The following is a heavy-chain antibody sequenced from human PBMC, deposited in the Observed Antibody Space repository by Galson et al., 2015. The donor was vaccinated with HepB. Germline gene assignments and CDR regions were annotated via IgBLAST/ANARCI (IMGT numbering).Heavy chain of an antibody. J-gene: IGHJ5*02. D-gene: IGHD6-13*01. Sequence: SLRLSCAASGFTFSSYGMHWVRQAPGKGLEWVAVISYDGSNKYYADSAKGRFTISRDNSKNTLYLQMNSLRAEDTAVYYCAKDGSWSQRGWFDPWGQGTLVTVSS. V-gene: IGHV3-30*18. CDR1: GFTFSSYG. CDR2: ISYDGSNK. CDR3: AKDGSWSQRGWFDP.